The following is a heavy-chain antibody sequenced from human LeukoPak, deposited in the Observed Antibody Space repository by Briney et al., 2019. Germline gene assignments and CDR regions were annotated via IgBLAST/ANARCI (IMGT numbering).Heavy chain of an antibody. V-gene: IGHV4-39*01. Sequence: PSETLSLTCTVSGASINSGTYYWGWIRQPPGKGLEWIGSIYYSGSTYYNPSLKSRVTISVDTSKNQFSLKLSSVTAADTAVYYCARRFGELFTPGPMDVWGKGTTVTISS. CDR2: IYYSGST. J-gene: IGHJ6*03. CDR3: ARRFGELFTPGPMDV. CDR1: GASINSGTYY. D-gene: IGHD3-10*01.